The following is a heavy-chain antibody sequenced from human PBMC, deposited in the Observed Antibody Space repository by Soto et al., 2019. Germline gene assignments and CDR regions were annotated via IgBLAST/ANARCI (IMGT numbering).Heavy chain of an antibody. CDR3: ARMCSSGCRLKPLWGNWFDP. V-gene: IGHV2-26*01. CDR1: GFSLSNARMG. J-gene: IGHJ5*02. Sequence: QVTLKESGPVLVKPTETLTLTCTVSGFSLSNARMGVSWIRQPPGKDLEWLAHIFSNDEKSYSTSLKSRLTISKDTSKSQVVLTMTNMDPVDTATYYCARMCSSGCRLKPLWGNWFDPWGQGTLVTVSS. CDR2: IFSNDEK. D-gene: IGHD6-19*01.